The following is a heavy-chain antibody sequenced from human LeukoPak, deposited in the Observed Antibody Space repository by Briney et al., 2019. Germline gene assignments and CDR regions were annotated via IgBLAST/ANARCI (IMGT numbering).Heavy chain of an antibody. Sequence: GGSLRLSCAVSGFTFSTYTIHWVRQAPGKGLEWVSYISGSGSTIKHADSVKGRFTISRDNAKNSLYLQMNSLRAEDTAVYYCARWATGDDAIDMWGQGTMVTVSS. D-gene: IGHD5-24*01. CDR1: GFTFSTYT. CDR2: ISGSGSTI. V-gene: IGHV3-48*03. J-gene: IGHJ3*02. CDR3: ARWATGDDAIDM.